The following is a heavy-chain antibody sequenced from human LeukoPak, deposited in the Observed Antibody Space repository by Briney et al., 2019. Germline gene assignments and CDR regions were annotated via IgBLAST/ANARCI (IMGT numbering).Heavy chain of an antibody. CDR2: VYYSGST. D-gene: IGHD3-9*01. J-gene: IGHJ4*02. V-gene: IGHV4-59*12. Sequence: SETLSLTCTVSGRSISSYYWSWIRQPPGKGLEWIGYVYYSGSTNYNPSLKSRVTISVDTSKNQFSLKLSSVTAADTAVYYCARDLGYDILTGFDYWGQGTLVTVSS. CDR3: ARDLGYDILTGFDY. CDR1: GRSISSYY.